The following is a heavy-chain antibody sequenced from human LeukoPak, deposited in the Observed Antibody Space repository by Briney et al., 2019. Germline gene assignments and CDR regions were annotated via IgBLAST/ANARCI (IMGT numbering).Heavy chain of an antibody. Sequence: SETLSLTCTVSGGSISSSSYYWGWIRQPPGKGLEWIGSIYYSGSTYYNPSLKSRVTISVDTSKNQFSLKLSSVTAADTAVYYCARLTDYNFDYWGQGTLVTVSS. CDR2: IYYSGST. CDR3: ARLTDYNFDY. CDR1: GGSISSSSYY. D-gene: IGHD4/OR15-4a*01. J-gene: IGHJ4*02. V-gene: IGHV4-39*07.